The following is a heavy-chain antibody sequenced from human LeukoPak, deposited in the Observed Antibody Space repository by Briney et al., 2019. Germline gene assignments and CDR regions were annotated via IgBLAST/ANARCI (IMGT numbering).Heavy chain of an antibody. Sequence: PGGSLRLSCAASGFTFDDYAMHWVRQAPGKGLEWVSGISWNSGSIGYADSVKGRFTISRDNAKNSLYLQMNSLRAEDTALYYCAKEDRWGRHFDYWGQGTLVTVSS. D-gene: IGHD3-16*01. CDR1: GFTFDDYA. CDR2: ISWNSGSI. V-gene: IGHV3-9*01. J-gene: IGHJ4*02. CDR3: AKEDRWGRHFDY.